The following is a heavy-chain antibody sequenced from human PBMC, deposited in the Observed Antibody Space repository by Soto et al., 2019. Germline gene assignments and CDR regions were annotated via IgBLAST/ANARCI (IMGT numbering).Heavy chain of an antibody. D-gene: IGHD6-19*01. CDR3: VKDGSSGWPYFGDMDA. CDR1: GFTFSSYG. Sequence: QVQLVESGGGVVQPGRSLRLSCAASGFTFSSYGMHWVRQAPGKGLEWVAVILYDGSKKYYADSVKGRFTISRDNPKNTMYLQMSSLRGEDTALYYCVKDGSSGWPYFGDMDAWGRGTTVTVSS. CDR2: ILYDGSKK. V-gene: IGHV3-30*18. J-gene: IGHJ6*02.